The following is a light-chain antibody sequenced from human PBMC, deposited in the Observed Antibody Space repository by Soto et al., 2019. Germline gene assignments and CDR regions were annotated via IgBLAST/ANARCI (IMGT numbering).Light chain of an antibody. CDR3: SSYTRSSTYV. V-gene: IGLV2-14*01. CDR1: SSDIGGYKF. Sequence: QSVLNQPASVSGSPGQSITISCTGTSSDIGGYKFVSWYQQHPGKAPKLMIYEVTNRPSGVSDRFSGSKSGNTASLTIYGLQAEDEADYYCSSYTRSSTYVFGTGTKVTVL. J-gene: IGLJ1*01. CDR2: EVT.